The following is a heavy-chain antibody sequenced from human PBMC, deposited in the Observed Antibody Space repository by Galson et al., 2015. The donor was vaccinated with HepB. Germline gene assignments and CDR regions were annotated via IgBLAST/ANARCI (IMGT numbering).Heavy chain of an antibody. CDR3: ARDRGYSYGSEYGMDV. CDR2: IYSGGST. D-gene: IGHD5-18*01. Sequence: SLRLSCAASGFTVSSNYMSWVRQAPGKGLEWVSVIYSGGSTYYADSVKGRFTISRDNSKNTLYLQMNSLRAEDTAVYYCARDRGYSYGSEYGMDVWGQGTTVTVSS. V-gene: IGHV3-53*01. CDR1: GFTVSSNY. J-gene: IGHJ6*02.